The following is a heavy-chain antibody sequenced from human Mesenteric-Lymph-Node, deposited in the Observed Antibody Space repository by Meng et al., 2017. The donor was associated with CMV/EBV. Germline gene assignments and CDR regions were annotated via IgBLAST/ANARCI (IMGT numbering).Heavy chain of an antibody. CDR3: ARRWGSYYDGMDV. CDR2: IGAHNNNR. J-gene: IGHJ6*02. CDR1: GYIFTHYG. V-gene: IGHV1-18*01. D-gene: IGHD3-16*01. Sequence: ASVKVSCKASGYIFTHYGITWVRQAPGQGLEWMGWIGAHNNNRNYARKFQGRVAMTTDTFTGTAYMELWSLRSDDTAVYYCARRWGSYYDGMDVWGQGTTVTVSS.